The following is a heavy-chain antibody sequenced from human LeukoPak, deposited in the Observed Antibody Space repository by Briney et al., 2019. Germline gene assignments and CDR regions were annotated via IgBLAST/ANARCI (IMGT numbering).Heavy chain of an antibody. CDR3: ARDLYYDILTGYRLGVYYYYMDV. CDR2: IYISGST. Sequence: SETLSLTCTASGGSISSYYWSWIRQPAGKGLEWIGRIYISGSTNYNPSFKSRVTMSVDTSKNQFSLKLSSVTAADTAVYYCARDLYYDILTGYRLGVYYYYMDVWGKGTTVTISS. J-gene: IGHJ6*03. D-gene: IGHD3-9*01. V-gene: IGHV4-4*07. CDR1: GGSISSYY.